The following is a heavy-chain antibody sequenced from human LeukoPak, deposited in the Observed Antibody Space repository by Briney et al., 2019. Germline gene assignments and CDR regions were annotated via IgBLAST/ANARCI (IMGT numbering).Heavy chain of an antibody. CDR1: RFTFSSYA. Sequence: PGGSLRLSCAASRFTFSSYAMSWVRQAPGKGLEWVSAISGSGGSTYYADSVKGRFTISRDNSKNTLYLQMNSLRAEDTAVYYCAKGPSVGYQLPSFDYWGQGTLVTVSS. D-gene: IGHD2-2*01. CDR2: ISGSGGST. V-gene: IGHV3-23*01. J-gene: IGHJ4*02. CDR3: AKGPSVGYQLPSFDY.